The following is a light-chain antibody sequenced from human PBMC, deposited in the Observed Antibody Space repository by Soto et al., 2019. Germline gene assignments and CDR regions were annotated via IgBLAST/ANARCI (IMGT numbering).Light chain of an antibody. J-gene: IGKJ4*01. Sequence: DIQMTQSPSSLSASVGDRVTITCRASQSISSYLNWYQQKPGKAPKVLIYDASSLQSGVPARFSGSGSGTDFTLSISSLQPEDFATYYGQESYSNPFSYGGGTKVVIK. V-gene: IGKV1-39*01. CDR1: QSISSY. CDR3: QESYSNPFS. CDR2: DAS.